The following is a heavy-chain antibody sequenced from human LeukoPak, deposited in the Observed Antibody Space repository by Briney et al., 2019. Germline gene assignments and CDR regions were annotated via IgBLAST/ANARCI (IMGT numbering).Heavy chain of an antibody. CDR3: TRGVASDS. V-gene: IGHV3-11*01. D-gene: IGHD3-3*01. J-gene: IGHJ4*02. Sequence: PGWALRLSCAASGFTFSDYYMNWIRQAPAKGLEGISHLSSNNNTVYHADSVKGRFTISRDTPKNLLYLQMHRLRAEDTAVYYCTRGVASDSWGQGTLVTVTS. CDR2: LSSNNNTV. CDR1: GFTFSDYY.